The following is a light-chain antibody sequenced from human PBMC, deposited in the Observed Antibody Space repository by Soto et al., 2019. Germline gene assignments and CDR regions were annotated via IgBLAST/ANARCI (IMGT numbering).Light chain of an antibody. CDR1: QHVSSI. CDR2: RAS. V-gene: IGKV3-15*01. Sequence: EIVMTQSPATLSVSPGGSATLSCRASQHVSSILAWYRQKPGQAPTLLIYRASTRATGIPATFSGSGSGTEFTLTISSLQSEDFAVYYCQQYNKWPYTFGQGTKLEI. CDR3: QQYNKWPYT. J-gene: IGKJ2*01.